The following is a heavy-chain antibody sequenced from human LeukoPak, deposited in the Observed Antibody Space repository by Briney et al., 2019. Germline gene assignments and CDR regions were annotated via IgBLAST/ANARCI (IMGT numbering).Heavy chain of an antibody. CDR1: GFTFSDYA. CDR3: SRFYSNGWSSGAFDS. V-gene: IGHV3-49*04. Sequence: GRSLRLSCAISGFTFSDYAVSWVGQAPGKGLEWIGFIRNKANGGTTEYAASVKGRFTISRYDSKTLAHRQMSSLKTEDTAVYYCSRFYSNGWSSGAFDSWGQGTMVTVSS. CDR2: IRNKANGGTT. J-gene: IGHJ3*02. D-gene: IGHD3-22*01.